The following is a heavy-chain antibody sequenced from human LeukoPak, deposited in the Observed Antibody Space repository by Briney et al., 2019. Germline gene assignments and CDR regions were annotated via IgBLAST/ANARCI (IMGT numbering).Heavy chain of an antibody. CDR1: GFTFSSYS. J-gene: IGHJ6*02. D-gene: IGHD2-2*01. Sequence: GGSLRLSCAASGFTFSSYSMNWVRQAPGKGLEWVSSISSSSSYIYYADSVKGRFTISRDNAKNSLYLQMNSLRAEDTAVYYCARASLYCSSTSCYRGHHQNYYYYGMDVWGQGTTVTVSS. CDR2: ISSSSSYI. V-gene: IGHV3-21*01. CDR3: ARASLYCSSTSCYRGHHQNYYYYGMDV.